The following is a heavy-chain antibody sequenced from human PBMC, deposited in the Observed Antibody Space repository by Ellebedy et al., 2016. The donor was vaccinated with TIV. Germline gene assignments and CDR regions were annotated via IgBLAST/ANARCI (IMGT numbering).Heavy chain of an antibody. Sequence: ASVKVSCXASGHTFTSYGIHWVRQAPGQRLEWMGWINTGNGNTKYSQKLQGRVTITRDTSATTVYVELSSLMSEDTAVYYCATREWQDPMDVWGQGTTVTVSS. J-gene: IGHJ6*02. CDR1: GHTFTSYG. CDR3: ATREWQDPMDV. D-gene: IGHD3-3*01. CDR2: INTGNGNT. V-gene: IGHV1-3*04.